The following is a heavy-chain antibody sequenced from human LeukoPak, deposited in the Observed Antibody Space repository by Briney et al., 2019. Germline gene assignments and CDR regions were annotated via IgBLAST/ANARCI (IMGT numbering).Heavy chain of an antibody. J-gene: IGHJ4*02. CDR1: GFSFSTYS. D-gene: IGHD3-22*01. V-gene: IGHV3-48*01. CDR3: ARDFRHFYDGSGFTDYFDY. Sequence: GGSLRLSCAASGFSFSTYSMNWVRQAPGKGLEWVSSISSSSGTIYYADSVRGRFTISRDNAENSLYLQMNTLRAEDTAVYYCARDFRHFYDGSGFTDYFDYWGQGTLVTVSS. CDR2: ISSSSGTI.